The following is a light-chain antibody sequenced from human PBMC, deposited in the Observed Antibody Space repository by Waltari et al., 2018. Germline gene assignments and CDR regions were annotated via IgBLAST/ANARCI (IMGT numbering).Light chain of an antibody. Sequence: QLVVTQSPSASASPGVSVKLTCTLSSGHTSYAIAWHQQQPQKGPRFLIKDFSNGTLIMGDGIPDRFSGSTSGAERYLIISSLQSEDEADYYCQTWGVGTWVFGGGTKLTVL. CDR1: SGHTSYA. V-gene: IGLV4-69*01. CDR3: QTWGVGTWV. CDR2: DFSNGTL. J-gene: IGLJ3*02.